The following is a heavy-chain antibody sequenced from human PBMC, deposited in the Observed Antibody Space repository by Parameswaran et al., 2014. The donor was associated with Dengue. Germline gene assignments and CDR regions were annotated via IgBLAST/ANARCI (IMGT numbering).Heavy chain of an antibody. Sequence: SWVRQAPGQGLEWMGWISAYNGNTNYAQKLQGRVTMTTDTSTSTAYMELRSLRSDDTAVYYCARGGCGSGGSCYYKYYYYYMDVWGKGTTVTVSS. V-gene: IGHV1-18*01. D-gene: IGHD2-15*01. CDR3: ARGGCGSGGSCYYKYYYYYMDV. J-gene: IGHJ6*03. CDR2: ISAYNGNT.